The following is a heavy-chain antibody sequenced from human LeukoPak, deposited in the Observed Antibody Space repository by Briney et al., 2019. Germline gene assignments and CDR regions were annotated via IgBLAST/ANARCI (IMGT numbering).Heavy chain of an antibody. CDR1: GGSISSGDYY. CDR2: IYYSGST. J-gene: IGHJ6*02. V-gene: IGHV4-30-4*01. Sequence: SETLSLTCTVSGGSISSGDYYWSWIRQPPGKGLEWIGYIYYSGSTYYNPSLKSRVTISVDKSKNQFSLKLSSVTAADTAVYYCARVPHYYYGMDVWGQGTTVTVSS. CDR3: ARVPHYYYGMDV.